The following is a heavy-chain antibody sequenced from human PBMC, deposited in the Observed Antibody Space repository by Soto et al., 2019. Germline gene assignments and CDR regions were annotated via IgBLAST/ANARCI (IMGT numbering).Heavy chain of an antibody. V-gene: IGHV3-13*01. Sequence: GGSLRLSCAASGFIFGNYDIHWVRQGTGKGLEWVSSIGSAGDTHYADSVKGRFSISREDAKKSLYLQMDSLRGEDTAVYYCARGGMTLAGIPVAGTKVFGYWGQGTLVTVSS. CDR2: IGSAGDT. J-gene: IGHJ4*02. CDR1: GFIFGNYD. D-gene: IGHD6-19*01. CDR3: ARGGMTLAGIPVAGTKVFGY.